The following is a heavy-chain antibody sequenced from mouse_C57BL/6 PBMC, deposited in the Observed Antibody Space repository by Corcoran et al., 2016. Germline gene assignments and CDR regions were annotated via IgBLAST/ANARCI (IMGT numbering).Heavy chain of an antibody. J-gene: IGHJ4*01. D-gene: IGHD4-1*01. CDR2: INPNNGGT. CDR3: ARSLTGTMDY. CDR1: GYTFTDYY. Sequence: EVQLQQSGPELVKPGASVKISCKASGYTFTDYYMNWVKQSHGKSLEWIGDINPNNGGTSYNQKFKGKATLTVDKSSSTAYMELRRLTSEDSAVYYCARSLTGTMDYWGQGTSVTVSS. V-gene: IGHV1-26*01.